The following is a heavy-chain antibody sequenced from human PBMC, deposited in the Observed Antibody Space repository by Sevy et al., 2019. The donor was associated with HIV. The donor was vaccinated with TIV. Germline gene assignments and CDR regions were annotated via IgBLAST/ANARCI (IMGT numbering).Heavy chain of an antibody. CDR3: ARDGPGSYYDFLSGYYRYYYYYGMDV. D-gene: IGHD3-3*01. CDR2: TYYRSKWYN. Sequence: SQTLSLTCAISGDSVSSNSAAWNWIRQSPSRGLEWLGRTYYRSKWYNDYAVSVKSRITINPDTSKNQFSLQLNSVTPEDTAVYYCARDGPGSYYDFLSGYYRYYYYYGMDVWGQGTTVTVSS. CDR1: GDSVSSNSAA. J-gene: IGHJ6*02. V-gene: IGHV6-1*01.